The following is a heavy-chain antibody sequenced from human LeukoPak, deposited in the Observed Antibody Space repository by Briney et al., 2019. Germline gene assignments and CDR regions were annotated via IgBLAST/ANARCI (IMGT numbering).Heavy chain of an antibody. V-gene: IGHV3-33*01. D-gene: IGHD2-2*01. Sequence: QPGRSLRLSCAASGFTFSSYGMHWVRQAPGKGLEWVAVIWDDGSNKYYADSVKGRVTISRGNSKNTLYLQMDSLRAEDTAVYYCARDRVDCSSTSCYPPNWFDPWGQGTLVTVSS. CDR2: IWDDGSNK. J-gene: IGHJ5*02. CDR1: GFTFSSYG. CDR3: ARDRVDCSSTSCYPPNWFDP.